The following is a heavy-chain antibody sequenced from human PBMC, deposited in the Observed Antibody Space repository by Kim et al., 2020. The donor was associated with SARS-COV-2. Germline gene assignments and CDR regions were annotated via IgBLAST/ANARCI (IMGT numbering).Heavy chain of an antibody. Sequence: ADSVKGRFTISRDNAKNSLYLQMNSLRAEDTAVYYCARDLIAVAGPIDYWGQGTLVTVSS. V-gene: IGHV3-21*01. J-gene: IGHJ4*02. CDR3: ARDLIAVAGPIDY. D-gene: IGHD6-19*01.